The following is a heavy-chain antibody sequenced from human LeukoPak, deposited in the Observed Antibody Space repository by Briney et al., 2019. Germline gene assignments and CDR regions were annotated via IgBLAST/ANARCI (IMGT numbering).Heavy chain of an antibody. J-gene: IGHJ4*02. CDR3: ARDRRGMYSSSAARFDY. CDR2: INQDGSEK. D-gene: IGHD6-6*01. V-gene: IGHV3-7*01. CDR1: GLTFRSYW. Sequence: PGGSLRLSCAASGLTFRSYWMSWARQAPGKGLEWVANINQDGSEKYYVDSVKGRFTISRDNAKNSLYLQMNSLRAEDTAVYYCARDRRGMYSSSAARFDYWGQGTLVTVSS.